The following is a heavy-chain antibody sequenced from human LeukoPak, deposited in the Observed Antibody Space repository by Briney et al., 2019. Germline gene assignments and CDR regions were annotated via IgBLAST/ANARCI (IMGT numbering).Heavy chain of an antibody. CDR1: GYTFSTHD. V-gene: IGHV1-18*01. Sequence: ASVKVPCKASGYTFSTHDITWVRQAPGQGLEWMGWISGYNGNTNYAQKFQGRVTVTTDTSTTTAYMELRSLRVDDTAVYYCARGGYSTGYDHWGRGTLVTVSS. CDR3: ARGGYSTGYDH. CDR2: ISGYNGNT. J-gene: IGHJ5*02. D-gene: IGHD5-18*01.